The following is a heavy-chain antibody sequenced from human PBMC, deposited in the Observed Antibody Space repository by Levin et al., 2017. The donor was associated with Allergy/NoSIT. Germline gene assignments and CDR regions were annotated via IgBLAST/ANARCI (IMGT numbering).Heavy chain of an antibody. Sequence: PGGSLRLSCAASGFTFSSYGMHWVRQAPGKGLEWVAVISYDGSNKYYADSVKGRFTISRDNSKNTLYLQMNSLRAEDTAVYYCAKDLFAVAGTRYYYYYGMDVWGQGTTVTVSS. V-gene: IGHV3-30*18. CDR3: AKDLFAVAGTRYYYYYGMDV. CDR2: ISYDGSNK. J-gene: IGHJ6*02. D-gene: IGHD6-19*01. CDR1: GFTFSSYG.